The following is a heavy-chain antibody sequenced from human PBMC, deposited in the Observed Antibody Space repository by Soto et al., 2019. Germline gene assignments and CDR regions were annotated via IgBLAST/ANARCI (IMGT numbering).Heavy chain of an antibody. V-gene: IGHV3-30*03. CDR3: ATDGGAKLYHYFYEMDV. Sequence: LRLSCAASGFTFSSYGMHWVRQAPGKGLEWVAVISYDGSVKYYADSVKGRFTISRDNSKNTLYLQMNSLRAEDTAVYYCATDGGAKLYHYFYEMDVWGQGTTVTVSS. CDR2: ISYDGSVK. CDR1: GFTFSSYG. J-gene: IGHJ6*02. D-gene: IGHD3-10*01.